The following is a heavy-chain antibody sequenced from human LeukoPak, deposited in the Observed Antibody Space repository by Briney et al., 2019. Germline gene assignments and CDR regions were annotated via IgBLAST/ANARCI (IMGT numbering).Heavy chain of an antibody. J-gene: IGHJ4*02. D-gene: IGHD6-13*01. Sequence: ASVKVSCKASGYTFTGYYMHWVRQAPGQGLELMGRINPNSGGTKYAQKFQGRVTMTRDTSISTAYMELSRLRSDDTAVYYCARDTGIAAAPTRDYWGQGTLVTVSS. CDR2: INPNSGGT. V-gene: IGHV1-2*06. CDR1: GYTFTGYY. CDR3: ARDTGIAAAPTRDY.